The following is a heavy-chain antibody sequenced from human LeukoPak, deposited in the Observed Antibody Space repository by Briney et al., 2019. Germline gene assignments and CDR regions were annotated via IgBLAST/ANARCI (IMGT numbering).Heavy chain of an antibody. Sequence: ASVKVSCKASGYTFTGYYMHWVRQAPGQGLEWMGWINPNSGGTNYAQKFQGRVTMTRDTFISTAYMELSRLRSDDTAVYYCARDVGRGSSWHNYYYYMDVWGKGTTVTVSS. CDR1: GYTFTGYY. J-gene: IGHJ6*03. V-gene: IGHV1-2*02. D-gene: IGHD6-13*01. CDR2: INPNSGGT. CDR3: ARDVGRGSSWHNYYYYMDV.